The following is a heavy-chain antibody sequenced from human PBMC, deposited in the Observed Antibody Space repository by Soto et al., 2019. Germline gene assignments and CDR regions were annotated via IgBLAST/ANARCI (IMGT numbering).Heavy chain of an antibody. V-gene: IGHV3-15*01. CDR1: GFTFSNAW. CDR3: TTDLYSDFWSGYYRTFDY. J-gene: IGHJ4*02. Sequence: PGGSLRLSCAASGFTFSNAWMSWVRQAPGKGLEWVGRIKSKTDGGTTDYAAPVKGRFTISRDDSKNTLYLQMNSLKTEDTAVYYCTTDLYSDFWSGYYRTFDYWGQGTLVTVSS. CDR2: IKSKTDGGTT. D-gene: IGHD3-3*01.